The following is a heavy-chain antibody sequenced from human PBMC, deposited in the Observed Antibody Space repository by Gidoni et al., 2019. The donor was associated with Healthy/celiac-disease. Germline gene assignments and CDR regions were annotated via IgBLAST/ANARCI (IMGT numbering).Heavy chain of an antibody. CDR1: GVTLSSYA. D-gene: IGHD6-19*01. V-gene: IGHV3-23*01. J-gene: IGHJ2*01. CDR2: ISGSGGST. Sequence: EVQLLESGGGLVQPGGSLRLSGAASGVTLSSYAMSWVRQAPGKGLGWVSAISGSGGSTYYADSVKGRFTISRDNSKNTLYLQMNSLRAEDTAVYYCAKIPAEKADYWYFDLWGRGTLVTVSS. CDR3: AKIPAEKADYWYFDL.